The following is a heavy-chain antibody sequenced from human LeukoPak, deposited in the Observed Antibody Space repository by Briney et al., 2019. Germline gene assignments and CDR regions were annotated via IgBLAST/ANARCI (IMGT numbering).Heavy chain of an antibody. CDR3: ARSKDYYGSGSNLNWFDP. CDR2: IIPIFGTA. V-gene: IGHV1-69*01. J-gene: IGHJ5*02. CDR1: GGTFSSYA. D-gene: IGHD3-10*01. Sequence: ASVKVSCKAPGGTFSSYAISWVRQAPGQGLEWMGGIIPIFGTANYAQKFQGRVTITADESTSTAYMELSSLRSEDTAVYYCARSKDYYGSGSNLNWFDPWGQGTLVTVSS.